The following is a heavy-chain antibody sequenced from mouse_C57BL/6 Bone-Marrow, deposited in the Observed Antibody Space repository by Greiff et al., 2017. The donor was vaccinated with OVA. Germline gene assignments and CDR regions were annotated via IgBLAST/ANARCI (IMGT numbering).Heavy chain of an antibody. J-gene: IGHJ4*01. Sequence: QVQLQQSGAELVRPGASVTLSCKASGYTFTDYEMHWVKRTPVHGLEWIGAIDPETGGTAYNQKFKGKAILTADKSSSTAYMELRSLTSEDSAVYYCTDYGSSYGYAMDYWGQGTSVTVSS. D-gene: IGHD1-1*01. CDR1: GYTFTDYE. CDR3: TDYGSSYGYAMDY. CDR2: IDPETGGT. V-gene: IGHV1-15*01.